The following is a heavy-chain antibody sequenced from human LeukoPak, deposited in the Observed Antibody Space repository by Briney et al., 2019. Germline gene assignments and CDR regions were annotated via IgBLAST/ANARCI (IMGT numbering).Heavy chain of an antibody. J-gene: IGHJ4*02. Sequence: ASVKVSCKASGYTFTSYYMHWVRQAPGQGLERMGIINPSGGSASYAQKFQGRVTMTRDTSTSTVYMEVSSLRSEDTAVYYCARDVASSGYYWDWGQGTLVTVSS. D-gene: IGHD3-22*01. V-gene: IGHV1-46*01. CDR2: INPSGGSA. CDR3: ARDVASSGYYWD. CDR1: GYTFTSYY.